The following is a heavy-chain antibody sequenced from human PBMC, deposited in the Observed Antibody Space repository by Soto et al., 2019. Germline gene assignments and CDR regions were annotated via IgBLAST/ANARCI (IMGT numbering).Heavy chain of an antibody. V-gene: IGHV3-30*18. CDR2: ISHDGTNK. D-gene: IGHD3-22*01. Sequence: GGSLRLSCEVSGFTFSAYGMHWVRQAPDKGLEWVAAISHDGTNKNYGDSVKGRFTISRDNSKKTLYLQMNSLRPEDTALYYCAKDEYYYSRSGYYIFDSWGQGTLVTVSS. CDR1: GFTFSAYG. CDR3: AKDEYYYSRSGYYIFDS. J-gene: IGHJ4*02.